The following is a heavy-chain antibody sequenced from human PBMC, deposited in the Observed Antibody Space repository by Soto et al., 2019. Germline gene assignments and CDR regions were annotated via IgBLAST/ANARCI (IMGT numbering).Heavy chain of an antibody. J-gene: IGHJ4*02. D-gene: IGHD5-12*01. CDR1: GFIFSNYA. CDR2: IRGSGGPT. Sequence: DVQLLESGGDLVQPGRSLRLSCAASGFIFSNYAMSWVRQAPGKGLEWVSLIRGSGGPTNYADSVKGRFTVSRDNSKNNPLLQMNRLSADATAGYYCEKDLRGGYDGSHEWGQGTLVAVAS. V-gene: IGHV3-23*01. CDR3: EKDLRGGYDGSHE.